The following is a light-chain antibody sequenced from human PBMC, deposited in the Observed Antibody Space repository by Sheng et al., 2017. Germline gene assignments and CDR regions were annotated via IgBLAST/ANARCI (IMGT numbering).Light chain of an antibody. CDR3: QQYDTWPRT. J-gene: IGKJ1*01. CDR1: QSVSSN. V-gene: IGKV3-15*01. CDR2: GAS. Sequence: TVLTQSPGTLSVSPGERATLSCRASQSVSSNLAWYQQKPGQAPRLLIYGASTRATGIPARFSGRGSGTDFTLTISSLQSEDFAFYYCQQYDTWPRTFGQGTEGG.